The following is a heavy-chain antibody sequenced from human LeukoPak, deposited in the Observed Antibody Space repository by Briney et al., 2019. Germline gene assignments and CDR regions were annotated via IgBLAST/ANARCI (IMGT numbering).Heavy chain of an antibody. V-gene: IGHV3-11*06. CDR2: ISSSSNYA. CDR3: ARVNKLWAAVVGTREYFDY. D-gene: IGHD6-19*01. CDR1: GFIFSDYY. Sequence: GGSLRLSCAASGFIFSDYYVSWVRQAPGKGLEWFSYISSSSNYAYYADSVKGRFTISRDNANNSLYLQMSSLRVEDTAVYYCARVNKLWAAVVGTREYFDYWGQGTLVTVSS. J-gene: IGHJ4*02.